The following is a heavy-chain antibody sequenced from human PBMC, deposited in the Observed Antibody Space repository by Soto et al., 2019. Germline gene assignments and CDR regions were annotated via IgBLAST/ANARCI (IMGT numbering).Heavy chain of an antibody. Sequence: QVQLVQSGAEVRRPGASVRVSCKASGYIFTQYGIDWVRQAPGQGLEWMGWINGFNGKPNYAQEFRGRVTMTTDTSTSTAYRDLRSLTSDDTGVNYWARWDGIFVAGGVDWAQGTLVTVSS. J-gene: IGHJ4*02. CDR3: ARWDGIFVAGGVD. CDR1: GYIFTQYG. D-gene: IGHD3-16*01. V-gene: IGHV1-18*01. CDR2: INGFNGKP.